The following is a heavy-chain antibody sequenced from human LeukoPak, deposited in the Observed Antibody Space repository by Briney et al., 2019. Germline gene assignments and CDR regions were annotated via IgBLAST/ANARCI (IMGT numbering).Heavy chain of an antibody. CDR1: GGSISSGSYY. V-gene: IGHV4-61*02. Sequence: SETPSLTCTVSGGSISSGSYYWSWIRQPAGKGLEWIGRIYTSGSTNYNPSLKSRVTISVDTSKNQFSLKLSSVTAADTAVYYCARGGYYYDSSGYYTPFDPWGQGTLVTVSS. CDR3: ARGGYYYDSSGYYTPFDP. D-gene: IGHD3-22*01. CDR2: IYTSGST. J-gene: IGHJ5*02.